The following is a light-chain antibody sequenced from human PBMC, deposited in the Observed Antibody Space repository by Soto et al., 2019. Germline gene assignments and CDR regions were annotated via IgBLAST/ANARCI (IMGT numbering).Light chain of an antibody. CDR1: SSDVAFYNH. CDR2: EVN. Sequence: QSALTQPASVSGSPGQSITISCTGTSSDVAFYNHVSWYQQHPGKAPKLLIYEVNNRPSGVSHRFSGSKSGNTASLTISGLQAEDEADYYCSSFASTHTYVFVTGTKVTVL. J-gene: IGLJ1*01. CDR3: SSFASTHTYV. V-gene: IGLV2-14*01.